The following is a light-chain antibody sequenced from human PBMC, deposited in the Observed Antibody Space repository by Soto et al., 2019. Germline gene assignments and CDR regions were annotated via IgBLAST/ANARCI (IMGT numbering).Light chain of an antibody. CDR3: QQYGSSSVT. V-gene: IGKV3-20*01. Sequence: EIVLTQSPGTLSLSPGERATLSCRASQSVSSSYLAWYQQKPGQPPRLLIYGASSRATGIPDRFSGSGSGTNFTITISRLEAEDFAVYYCQQYGSSSVTFGQGTKLEIK. CDR1: QSVSSSY. CDR2: GAS. J-gene: IGKJ2*01.